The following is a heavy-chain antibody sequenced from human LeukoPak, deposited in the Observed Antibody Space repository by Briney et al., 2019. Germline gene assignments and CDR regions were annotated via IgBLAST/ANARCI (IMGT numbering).Heavy chain of an antibody. Sequence: PGGSLRLSCAASGFTFSSYAMSWVRQAPGKGLEWVSAISGSGGSTYYADSVKGRFTISRDNSKNTLYLQMNSLRAEETAVYXXXXXIGDTLYYYYYMDVWGKGTTVTVSS. CDR2: ISGSGGST. CDR3: XXXIGDTLYYYYYMDV. V-gene: IGHV3-23*01. CDR1: GFTFSSYA. J-gene: IGHJ6*03. D-gene: IGHD2-15*01.